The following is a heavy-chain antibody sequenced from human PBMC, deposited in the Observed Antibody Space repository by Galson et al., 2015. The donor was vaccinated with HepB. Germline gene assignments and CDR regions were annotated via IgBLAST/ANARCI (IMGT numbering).Heavy chain of an antibody. CDR3: ARVYSSGYYPPDF. V-gene: IGHV3-48*02. D-gene: IGHD3-22*01. CDR2: ISSSSSTI. Sequence: SLRLSCAASGFTFSSYSMNWVRQAPGKGLEWVSYISSSSSTIYYADSVKGRFTISRDNAKNSLFLQMNSLRDEDTAVYYCARVYSSGYYPPDFWGQGTLVTVSS. J-gene: IGHJ4*02. CDR1: GFTFSSYS.